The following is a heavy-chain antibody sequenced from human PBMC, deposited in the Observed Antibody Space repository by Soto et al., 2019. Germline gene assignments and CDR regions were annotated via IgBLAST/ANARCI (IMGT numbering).Heavy chain of an antibody. CDR3: ARERTFGDNKHNYMDV. V-gene: IGHV3-33*01. CDR2: IWSDGSNE. J-gene: IGHJ6*03. CDR1: EFTFSRHG. D-gene: IGHD3-10*01. Sequence: QVQLVESGGAVGQPGRSQRLSCAASEFTFSRHGMHWVRQAPGKGLQWVGVIWSDGSNEVYADSVKGRFIISRDNSKNILYLQMNSLRAEDTAVYYCARERTFGDNKHNYMDVWGTGITVTVSS.